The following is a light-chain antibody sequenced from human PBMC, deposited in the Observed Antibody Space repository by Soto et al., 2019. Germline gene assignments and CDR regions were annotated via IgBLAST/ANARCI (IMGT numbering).Light chain of an antibody. Sequence: QSALTQPPSASGSPGQSVTVSCTGTSSDVGGHDFVSWYQQYPGKTPRLMIYDVTRRPSGVPDRFSGSKSGNTASLTVSGLQADDEADYFCSSYAGTYNLVFGGGTKLTVL. CDR3: SSYAGTYNLV. CDR2: DVT. CDR1: SSDVGGHDF. V-gene: IGLV2-8*01. J-gene: IGLJ2*01.